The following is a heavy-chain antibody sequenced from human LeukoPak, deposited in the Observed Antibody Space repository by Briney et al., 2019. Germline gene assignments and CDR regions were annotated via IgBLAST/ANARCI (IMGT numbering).Heavy chain of an antibody. CDR1: GASISSYY. D-gene: IGHD3-16*01. V-gene: IGHV4-59*01. J-gene: IGHJ6*03. Sequence: SETLSLTCTVSGASISSYYWSWIRQPPGKGLEWLGDIYYSGYTNYNPSLKSRVTISVDTSKNQFSLKLRSVTAADTAVYYCARETSQKGAHYMDVWGKGTTVTISS. CDR2: IYYSGYT. CDR3: ARETSQKGAHYMDV.